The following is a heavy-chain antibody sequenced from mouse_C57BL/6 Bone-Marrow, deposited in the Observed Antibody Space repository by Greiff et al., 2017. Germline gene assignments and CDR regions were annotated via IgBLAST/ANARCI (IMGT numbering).Heavy chain of an antibody. J-gene: IGHJ1*03. CDR1: GYTFTSYG. CDR3: ARGDWARFDV. CDR2: IYPRSGNT. Sequence: VQLQQSGAELARPGASVKLSCKASGYTFTSYGISWVKQGTGQGLEWIGEIYPRSGNTYYNEKFKGKATLTADTSSSTAYMELRSLTSEDSAVYFCARGDWARFDVWGTGTTVTVSS. V-gene: IGHV1-81*01. D-gene: IGHD4-1*01.